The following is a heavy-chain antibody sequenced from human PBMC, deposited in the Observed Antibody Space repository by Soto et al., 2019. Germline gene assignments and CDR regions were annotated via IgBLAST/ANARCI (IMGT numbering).Heavy chain of an antibody. CDR3: VKDWENS. J-gene: IGHJ4*02. CDR1: VFTFSDYA. D-gene: IGHD1-26*01. CDR2: VSSNGDRT. Sequence: PGGSLRLSCSASVFTFSDYAMHLVRQSPGKGLEYISAVSSNGDRTYYTDSVKGRFTISRDNSKNTLYLQMTSLRGEDTAVYHCVKDWENSWGPGTMVTVSS. V-gene: IGHV3-64D*06.